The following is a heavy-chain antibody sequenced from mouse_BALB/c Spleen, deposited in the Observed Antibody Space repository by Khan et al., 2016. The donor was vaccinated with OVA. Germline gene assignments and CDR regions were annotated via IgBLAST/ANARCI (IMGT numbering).Heavy chain of an antibody. J-gene: IGHJ3*01. D-gene: IGHD2-4*01. CDR1: GYSFTTYW. CDR2: IDPSDSET. CDR3: ARKGDYGAWFAY. V-gene: IGHV1S126*01. Sequence: QVQLKQSGPQLVRPGASVKISCKASGYSFTTYWMHWVKQRPGQGLEWIGMIDPSDSETRLNQKFKDNATLTVDKSSSTAYMRLSSPTSEDSAIYYCARKGDYGAWFAYWGRGTLVTVSA.